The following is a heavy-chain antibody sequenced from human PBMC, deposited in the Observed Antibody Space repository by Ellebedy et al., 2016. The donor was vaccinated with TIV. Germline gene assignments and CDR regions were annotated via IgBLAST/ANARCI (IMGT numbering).Heavy chain of an antibody. CDR2: INHSGST. J-gene: IGHJ4*02. V-gene: IGHV4-34*01. Sequence: ESLKISCAASGFTFSSYWMSWIRQPPGKGLEWIGEINHSGSTNYNPSLKSRVTISVDTSKNQFSLKLSSVTAADTAVYYCARIARYGYPDYWGQGTLVTVSS. D-gene: IGHD5-18*01. CDR1: GFTFSSYW. CDR3: ARIARYGYPDY.